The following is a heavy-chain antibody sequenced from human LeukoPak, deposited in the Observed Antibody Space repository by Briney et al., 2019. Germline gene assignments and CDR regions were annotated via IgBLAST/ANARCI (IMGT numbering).Heavy chain of an antibody. J-gene: IGHJ4*02. V-gene: IGHV1-69*01. Sequence: SVKVSCKASGGTFSSYAISWVRQAPGQGLEWMGGIIPIFGTANYAQKFQGRVTITADESTSTAYMELSSLRSEDTAVYYCARGPVDAADPIPDFDYWGQGTLVTVSS. CDR3: ARGPVDAADPIPDFDY. D-gene: IGHD6-13*01. CDR2: IIPIFGTA. CDR1: GGTFSSYA.